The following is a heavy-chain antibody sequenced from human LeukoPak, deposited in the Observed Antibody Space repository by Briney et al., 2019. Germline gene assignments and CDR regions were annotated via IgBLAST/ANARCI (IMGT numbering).Heavy chain of an antibody. CDR1: GGSISSYY. D-gene: IGHD1-26*01. CDR3: ARRVGAKFSNWFDP. CDR2: IYYSGST. V-gene: IGHV4-59*08. Sequence: PSETLSLTCTVSGGSISSYYWSWIRQPPGKGLEWIGYIYYSGSTNYNPSLKSRVTISVDTSKNQFSLKLSSVTAADTAVYYCARRVGAKFSNWFDPWGQGTLVIVSS. J-gene: IGHJ5*02.